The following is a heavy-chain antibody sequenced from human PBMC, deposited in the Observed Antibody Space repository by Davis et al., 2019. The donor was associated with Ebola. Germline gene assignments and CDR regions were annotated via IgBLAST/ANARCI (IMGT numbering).Heavy chain of an antibody. CDR1: GFTVSSYY. V-gene: IGHV3-53*01. D-gene: IGHD3-3*01. CDR2: LYSAGVT. CDR3: ARDVGAYDFWSGYYMGGHFDY. Sequence: GESLKISCAASGFTVSSYYVSWVRQAPGKGLEWVSSLYSAGVTYYADSVKGRFTISRDNAKNSLYLQMNSLRAEDTAVYYCARDVGAYDFWSGYYMGGHFDYWGQGTLVTVSS. J-gene: IGHJ4*02.